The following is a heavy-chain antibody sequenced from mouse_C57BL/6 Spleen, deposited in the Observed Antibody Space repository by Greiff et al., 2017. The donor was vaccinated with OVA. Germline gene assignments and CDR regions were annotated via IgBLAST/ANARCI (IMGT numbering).Heavy chain of an antibody. V-gene: IGHV8-8*01. CDR2: LWWDDDK. J-gene: IGHJ3*01. D-gene: IGHD2-3*01. CDR3: ARIYDGYYVPLFAY. Sequence: QVQLKESGPGILQPSQTLSLTCSFSGFSLSTYGMGVGWIRQPSGKGLEWLAHLWWDDDKYYNQALKMRLTISKATSNNQVFLKIAMLDTADTSTYYCARIYDGYYVPLFAYGGQGTLVTVSA. CDR1: GFSLSTYGMG.